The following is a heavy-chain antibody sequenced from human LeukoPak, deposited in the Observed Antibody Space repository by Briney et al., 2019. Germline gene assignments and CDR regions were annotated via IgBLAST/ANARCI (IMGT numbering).Heavy chain of an antibody. V-gene: IGHV3-33*01. CDR2: IWYDGSNK. D-gene: IGHD2-2*01. Sequence: PGGSLRLSCAASGFTFSSYGMHWVRQAPGKGLEWVAVIWYDGSNKYYADSVKGRFTISRDNSKNTLYLQMNSLRVEDTAVYYCARDRCSSTSCYYFDYWGQGTLVTVSS. CDR1: GFTFSSYG. CDR3: ARDRCSSTSCYYFDY. J-gene: IGHJ4*02.